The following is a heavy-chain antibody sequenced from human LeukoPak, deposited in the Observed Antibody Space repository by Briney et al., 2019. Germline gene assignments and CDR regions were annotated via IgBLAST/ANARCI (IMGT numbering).Heavy chain of an antibody. V-gene: IGHV3-7*01. Sequence: GGSLRLSCAASGFTFSSCAMHWVRQAPGKGLEWVANIKQDGSEKYYVDSVKGRFTISRDNAKNSLYLQMNSLRAEDTAVYYCARDGGLRFSDVWGKGTTVTVSS. CDR1: GFTFSSCA. CDR3: ARDGGLRFSDV. CDR2: IKQDGSEK. J-gene: IGHJ6*04. D-gene: IGHD3-3*01.